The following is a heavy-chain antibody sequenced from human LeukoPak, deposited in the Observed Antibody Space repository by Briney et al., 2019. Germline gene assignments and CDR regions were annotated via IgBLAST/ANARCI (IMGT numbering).Heavy chain of an antibody. CDR3: YTSITDY. V-gene: IGHV3-15*07. D-gene: IGHD2-21*01. Sequence: TSETLSLTCAVYGGSFSGYYWSWIRQPPGKGLEWVGRIRSKIDGGATDYAAPVKGRFTISRDDSKNTLYLQINSLKIEDTAMYYCYTSITDYWGQGTLVTVSS. CDR1: GGSFSGYY. CDR2: IRSKIDGGAT. J-gene: IGHJ4*02.